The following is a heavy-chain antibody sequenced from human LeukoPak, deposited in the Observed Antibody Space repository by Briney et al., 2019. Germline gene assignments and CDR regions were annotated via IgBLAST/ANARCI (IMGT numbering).Heavy chain of an antibody. CDR2: INSHGSST. CDR1: GFNFSSYW. J-gene: IGHJ4*02. CDR3: VRLTGAEFDY. Sequence: SGGSLRLSCAASGFNFSSYWLHWVRQVPGKGLVWVSGINSHGSSTSYADSVKGRFTISRDNAKNTLHLQMNSLRAEDTAVYYCVRLTGAEFDYWGQGTPVTVSS. D-gene: IGHD7-27*01. V-gene: IGHV3-74*01.